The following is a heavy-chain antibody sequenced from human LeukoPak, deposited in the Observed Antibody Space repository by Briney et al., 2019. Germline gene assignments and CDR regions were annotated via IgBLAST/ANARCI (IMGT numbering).Heavy chain of an antibody. Sequence: SETLSLTCTVSGGSISSYYWSWIRQPPGKGLEWIGYIYYSGSTNYNPSLKSRVTISVDTSKNQFSLKLSSVTAADTAVYYCARSSPHCTNGVCYWYYYMDVWGKGTTVTVSS. CDR3: ARSSPHCTNGVCYWYYYMDV. CDR2: IYYSGST. CDR1: GGSISSYY. D-gene: IGHD2-8*01. J-gene: IGHJ6*03. V-gene: IGHV4-59*08.